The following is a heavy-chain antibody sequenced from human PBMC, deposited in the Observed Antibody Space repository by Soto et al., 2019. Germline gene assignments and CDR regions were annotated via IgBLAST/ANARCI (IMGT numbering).Heavy chain of an antibody. V-gene: IGHV4-34*01. Sequence: QLQLQQWGAGLLKPSETLFLTCAVYGGSFSGYYWSWIRQPPGKGLEWIGEINHSGSTNYNPSLKSRVTISVDTSKNQFSLKLSSVTAADTAVYYCARSGRYCSGCRCRDAFNIRGPGTMVTVSS. CDR2: INHSGST. CDR1: GGSFSGYY. D-gene: IGHD2-15*01. CDR3: ARSGRYCSGCRCRDAFNI. J-gene: IGHJ3*02.